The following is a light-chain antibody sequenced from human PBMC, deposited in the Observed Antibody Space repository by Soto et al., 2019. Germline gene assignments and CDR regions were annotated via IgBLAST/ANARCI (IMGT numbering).Light chain of an antibody. CDR3: QQVNSYPIT. J-gene: IGKJ5*01. CDR2: GAS. CDR1: QGISSY. V-gene: IGKV1-9*01. Sequence: DIQLTQSPSFLSASVGERVTITCRASQGISSYLAWYQQKAGKAPKLLIYGASTLQSGVPSRFSGSGSGTEFTLTISSLQPEDFATYYCQQVNSYPITFGQGTRLEIK.